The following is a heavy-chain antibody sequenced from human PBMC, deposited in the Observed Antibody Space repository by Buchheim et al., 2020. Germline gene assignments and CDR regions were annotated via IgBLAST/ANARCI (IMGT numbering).Heavy chain of an antibody. CDR3: ARPTPAMTTVTTYDAFDI. CDR2: IWYDGSNK. J-gene: IGHJ3*02. V-gene: IGHV3-33*01. CDR1: GFTFSSYG. D-gene: IGHD4-17*01. Sequence: QVQLVESGGGVVQPGRSLRLSCAASGFTFSSYGMHWVRQAPGKGLEWVAVIWYDGSNKYYADYVKGRFTISRDNSKNTLYLQMNSLRAEDTAVYYCARPTPAMTTVTTYDAFDIWGQGT.